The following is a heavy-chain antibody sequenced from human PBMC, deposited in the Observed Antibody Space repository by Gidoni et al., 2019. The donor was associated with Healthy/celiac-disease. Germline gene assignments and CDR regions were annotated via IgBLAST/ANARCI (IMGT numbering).Heavy chain of an antibody. CDR1: GFPFRSYA. V-gene: IGHV3-23*01. D-gene: IGHD4-17*01. CDR2: ISGSGDNT. Sequence: EVQLLESVGGLVQPGGSMRLSCAASGFPFRSYAMSWFRQAPGKGLEWGSTISGSGDNTYYADSLKGRFTISRDNSKNTLYLQRNSLRAEDTAVYYCAKRTVTGGHVTLVTVSS. J-gene: IGHJ4*03. CDR3: AKRTVT.